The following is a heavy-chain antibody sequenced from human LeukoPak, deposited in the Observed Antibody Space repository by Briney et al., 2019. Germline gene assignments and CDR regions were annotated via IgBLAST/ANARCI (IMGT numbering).Heavy chain of an antibody. CDR3: ARLEGWLQFDRESDY. CDR2: IYYSGST. V-gene: IGHV4-59*01. CDR1: GGSISSYY. D-gene: IGHD5-24*01. Sequence: SETLSLTCTVSGGSISSYYWSWIRQPPGKGLEWIGYIYYSGSTNYNPSLKSRVTISVDTSKNQFSLKLSSVTAADTAVYYCARLEGWLQFDRESDYWGQGTLVAVSS. J-gene: IGHJ4*02.